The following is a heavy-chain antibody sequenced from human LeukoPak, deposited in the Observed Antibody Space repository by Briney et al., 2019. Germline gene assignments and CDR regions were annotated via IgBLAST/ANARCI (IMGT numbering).Heavy chain of an antibody. Sequence: PSETLSLTCTVSGGSLSSGSYYWSWIRQPPGKGLEWIGYIYYSGNTNYNPSLKSRVTISLDTSKNQFSLKLSSVTAADTAVYYCARLVAPPRNYFDYWGQGTLVTVSS. CDR1: GGSLSSGSYY. J-gene: IGHJ4*02. V-gene: IGHV4-61*01. CDR3: ARLVAPPRNYFDY. D-gene: IGHD2-15*01. CDR2: IYYSGNT.